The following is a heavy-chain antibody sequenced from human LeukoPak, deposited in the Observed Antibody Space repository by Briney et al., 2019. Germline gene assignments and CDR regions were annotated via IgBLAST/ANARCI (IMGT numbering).Heavy chain of an antibody. CDR2: IRYDGSNK. CDR3: AKRKQSIAAASYYYMDV. J-gene: IGHJ6*03. D-gene: IGHD6-13*01. V-gene: IGHV3-30*02. Sequence: GGSLRLSCAASGFTFSSYGMHWVRQAPGKGLEWVAFIRYDGSNKYYADSVKGRFTISRDNSKNTLYLQMNSLRAEDTAVYHCAKRKQSIAAASYYYMDVWGKGTTVTVSS. CDR1: GFTFSSYG.